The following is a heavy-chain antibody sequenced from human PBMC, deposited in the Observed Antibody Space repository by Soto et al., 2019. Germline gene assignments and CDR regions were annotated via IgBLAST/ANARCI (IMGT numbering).Heavy chain of an antibody. CDR1: GFTFSSYA. Sequence: EVQLLESGGGLVQPGGSLRLSCAASGFTFSSYAMSWVRQAPGKGLEWVSAISGSGGSTYYADSVKGRFTISRDNSKNTLYLQMNSLRAEDTAVYYCAKDMQKVAAAPDWYFDLWGRGTLVTVSS. V-gene: IGHV3-23*01. D-gene: IGHD6-13*01. CDR3: AKDMQKVAAAPDWYFDL. CDR2: ISGSGGST. J-gene: IGHJ2*01.